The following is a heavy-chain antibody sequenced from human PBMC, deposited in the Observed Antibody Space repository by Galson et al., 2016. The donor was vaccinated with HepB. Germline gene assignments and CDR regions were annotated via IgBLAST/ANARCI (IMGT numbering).Heavy chain of an antibody. J-gene: IGHJ3*02. CDR1: GSTFTSYY. Sequence: SVKVSCKASGSTFTSYYIHWVRQAPGQGLEWMGIINPSGGSTSYAQKFQGRVTMTRDTSTSTVYMELSRLRSDDTAVYYCARPGAGIRTIHAFDIWGQGTMVTVSS. V-gene: IGHV1-46*01. D-gene: IGHD2-2*01. CDR3: ARPGAGIRTIHAFDI. CDR2: INPSGGST.